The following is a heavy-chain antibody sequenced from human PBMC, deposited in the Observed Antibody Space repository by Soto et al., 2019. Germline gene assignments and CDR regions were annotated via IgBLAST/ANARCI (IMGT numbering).Heavy chain of an antibody. J-gene: IGHJ3*02. CDR2: ILVGGSP. CDR1: GFICSSYD. D-gene: IGHD1-1*01. CDR3: AKATATSGGAFEI. V-gene: IGHV3-23*01. Sequence: GGSLRLSCAVSGFICSSYDMSWVRQAPGKGLEWVSTILVGGSPHYEDSVKGRFTISRDTSKNTVYLQMNSLTAVDTAVYYCAKATATSGGAFEIYGQGAMVTVSS.